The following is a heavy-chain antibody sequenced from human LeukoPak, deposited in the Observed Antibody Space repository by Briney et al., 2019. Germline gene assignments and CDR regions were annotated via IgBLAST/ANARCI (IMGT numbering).Heavy chain of an antibody. J-gene: IGHJ4*02. D-gene: IGHD2-2*01. CDR2: ISSSGSTI. V-gene: IGHV3-48*03. CDR3: ARDGGYCSSTSCHSIDY. CDR1: GFTFSSYE. Sequence: GGSLRLSCAASGFTFSSYEMNWVRQAPGKGLEWVSYISSSGSTIYYADSVKGRFTISRDNAKNSLYLQMNSLRAEDTAVYYCARDGGYCSSTSCHSIDYWGQGTLVTVSS.